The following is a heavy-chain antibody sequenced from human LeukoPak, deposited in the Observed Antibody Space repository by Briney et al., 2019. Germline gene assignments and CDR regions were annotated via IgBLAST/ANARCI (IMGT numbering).Heavy chain of an antibody. J-gene: IGHJ4*02. CDR3: ARDVNWNYAYRYYYFDY. D-gene: IGHD1-7*01. CDR2: ISAYNGNT. CDR1: GYTFTGYG. V-gene: IGHV1-18*01. Sequence: GASVKVSCKASGYTFTGYGISWVRQAPGQGLEWMGWISAYNGNTNYAQKLQGRVTMTTDTSTSTAYMELRSLRSDDTAVYYCARDVNWNYAYRYYYFDYWGQGTLVTVSS.